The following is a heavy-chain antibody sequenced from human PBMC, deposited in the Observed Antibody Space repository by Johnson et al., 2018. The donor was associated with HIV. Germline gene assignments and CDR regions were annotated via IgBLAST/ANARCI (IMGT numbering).Heavy chain of an antibody. CDR1: GFTFSSYG. D-gene: IGHD3-10*01. Sequence: QVQLVESGGGVVRPGGSLRLSCAASGFTFSSYGMHWVRQAPGQGLEWVAFIRYDGSNKDYADSVKGRFTISRDNSKNTLYLQMNSLGAEDTAVYYCAKDRDYYGSGLIWGQGTMVTVSS. CDR3: AKDRDYYGSGLI. V-gene: IGHV3-30*02. CDR2: IRYDGSNK. J-gene: IGHJ3*02.